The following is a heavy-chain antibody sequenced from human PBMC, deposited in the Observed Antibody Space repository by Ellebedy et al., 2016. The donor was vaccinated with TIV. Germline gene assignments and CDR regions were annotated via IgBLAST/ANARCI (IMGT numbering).Heavy chain of an antibody. CDR1: GGSISEPDYY. Sequence: MPSETLSLTCTVSGGSISEPDYYWSWLRHHPWKGLEWIGYIHNSWGTHYSPSLQSRLSMSVDTSQNQFSLQLRSITDADTAGYYCSRRGYLAPGWFDPWGPGSLVIVSS. D-gene: IGHD5-12*01. CDR3: SRRGYLAPGWFDP. CDR2: IHNSWGT. V-gene: IGHV4-31*03. J-gene: IGHJ5*02.